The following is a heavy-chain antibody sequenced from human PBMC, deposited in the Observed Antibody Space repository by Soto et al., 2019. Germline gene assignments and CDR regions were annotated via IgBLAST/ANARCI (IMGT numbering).Heavy chain of an antibody. D-gene: IGHD3-16*01. V-gene: IGHV2-5*02. CDR2: IYWDDDK. CDR3: APSVRGGPCRY. Sequence: QITLKESGPTLVKPTQTLTLTCTFSGFSLSTSGVGVGWIRQPPGKALEWLALIYWDDDKRYSPSLKSRLTIPKDTSKNQVVLTMTNMDPVDTASYYCAPSVRGGPCRYWGQGTLVTVSS. CDR1: GFSLSTSGVG. J-gene: IGHJ4*02.